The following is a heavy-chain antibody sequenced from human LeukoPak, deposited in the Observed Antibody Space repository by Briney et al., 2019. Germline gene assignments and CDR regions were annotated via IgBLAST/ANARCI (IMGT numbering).Heavy chain of an antibody. D-gene: IGHD3-22*01. J-gene: IGHJ4*02. CDR2: ISYDGSNK. V-gene: IGHV3-30-3*01. CDR3: ARRGYDSSGYYPDY. CDR1: GFTFSSYA. Sequence: GGSLRLSCAASGFTFSSYAMHWVRQAPGKGLEWVAVISYDGSNKCYADSVKGRFTISRDNSKNTLYLQMNSLRAEDTAVYYCARRGYDSSGYYPDYWGQGTLVTVSS.